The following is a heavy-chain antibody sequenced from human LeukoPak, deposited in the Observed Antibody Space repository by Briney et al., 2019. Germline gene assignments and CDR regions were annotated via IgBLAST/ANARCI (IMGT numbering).Heavy chain of an antibody. CDR1: EFTFGSYA. Sequence: GGSLRLSCAASEFTFGSYAMHWVRQAPGKGLEWVASISYDGSNKYYADSVQGRFTISRDNSKNTLYLQMNSLRDEDTAVYYCARVGDSGDYGWFDPWGQGTLVTVSS. J-gene: IGHJ5*02. CDR3: ARVGDSGDYGWFDP. V-gene: IGHV3-30-3*01. D-gene: IGHD4-17*01. CDR2: ISYDGSNK.